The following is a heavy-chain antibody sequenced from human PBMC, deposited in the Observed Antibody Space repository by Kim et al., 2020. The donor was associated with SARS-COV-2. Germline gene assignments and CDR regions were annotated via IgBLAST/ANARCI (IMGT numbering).Heavy chain of an antibody. CDR3: ARQQYCSSTSCYKQNWFDP. V-gene: IGHV4-39*01. CDR2: IYYSGST. D-gene: IGHD2-2*02. CDR1: GGSISSSSYY. Sequence: SETLSLTCTVSGGSISSSSYYWGWIRQSPGKGLEWIGSIYYSGSTYYNPSLKSRVTISVDTSKNQFSLKLSSVTAADTAVYYCARQQYCSSTSCYKQNWFDPWGQGTLVTVSS. J-gene: IGHJ5*02.